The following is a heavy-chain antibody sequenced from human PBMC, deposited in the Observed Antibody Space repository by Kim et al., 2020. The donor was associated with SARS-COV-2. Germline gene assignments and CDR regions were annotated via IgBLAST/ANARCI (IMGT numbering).Heavy chain of an antibody. V-gene: IGHV1-18*01. J-gene: IGHJ4*02. Sequence: ASVKVSCKTSGYTSRNNVFSWVRQAPGQGLEWMGWINTNKGDTKYAQKFQDRVTMTTDTSTSTAYMELRSLSSDDTAVYYCVRGACGDIDGYWGQGPLVT. D-gene: IGHD3-10*01. CDR2: INTNKGDT. CDR1: GYTSRNNV. CDR3: VRGACGDIDGY.